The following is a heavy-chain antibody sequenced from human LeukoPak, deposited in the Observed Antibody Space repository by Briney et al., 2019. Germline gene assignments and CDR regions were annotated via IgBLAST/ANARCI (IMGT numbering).Heavy chain of an antibody. Sequence: GGSLRLSCAASGFTFSSYAMGWVRQAPGKGLEWVSAISGSGGSTYYADSVKGRFTISRDNSKNTLYLQMNSLRAEDTAVYYCAKRRGRGIAAAGTFDYWGQGTLVTVSS. CDR1: GFTFSSYA. J-gene: IGHJ4*02. D-gene: IGHD6-13*01. CDR2: ISGSGGST. V-gene: IGHV3-23*01. CDR3: AKRRGRGIAAAGTFDY.